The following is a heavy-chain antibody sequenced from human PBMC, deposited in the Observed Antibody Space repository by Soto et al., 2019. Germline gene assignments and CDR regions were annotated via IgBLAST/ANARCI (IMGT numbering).Heavy chain of an antibody. Sequence: GGSVRLSCAASGFTFSSYAMSWVRQAPGKGLEWVSAISGSGGSTYYAGSVKGRFTISRDNSKNTLYLQMNSLRAEDTAVYYCAKYGIFGVVIIHTEYYFDYWGQGTLVTVSS. J-gene: IGHJ4*02. CDR3: AKYGIFGVVIIHTEYYFDY. CDR2: ISGSGGST. CDR1: GFTFSSYA. D-gene: IGHD3-3*01. V-gene: IGHV3-23*01.